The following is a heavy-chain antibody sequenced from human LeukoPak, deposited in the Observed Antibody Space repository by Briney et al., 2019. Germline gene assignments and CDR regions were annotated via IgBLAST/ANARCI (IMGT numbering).Heavy chain of an antibody. CDR2: ISGSGGST. J-gene: IGHJ4*02. V-gene: IGHV3-23*01. CDR1: GFTFSNCA. Sequence: GGSLRLSCAASGFTFSNCAMSWVRQAPGKGLEWVSAISGSGGSTYYAGSVRGRFTISRDNSKNTLSLQMNSLRADDTAIYYCAKGTYSSSPRDYWGQGTLVTVSS. D-gene: IGHD6-6*01. CDR3: AKGTYSSSPRDY.